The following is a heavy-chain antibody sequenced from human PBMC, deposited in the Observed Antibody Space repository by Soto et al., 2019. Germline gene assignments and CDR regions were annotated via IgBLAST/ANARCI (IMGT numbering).Heavy chain of an antibody. J-gene: IGHJ6*02. V-gene: IGHV4-61*01. Sequence: SEPLSLTCTVSGGSVSSGSYYWSWIRQPPGKGLEWIGYIYYSGSTNYNPSLKSRVTISVDTSKNQFSLKLSSVTAADTAVYYCARSPYYYGSGSYYPGHYYYGMDVWGQGTTVTVSS. D-gene: IGHD3-10*01. CDR2: IYYSGST. CDR1: GGSVSSGSYY. CDR3: ARSPYYYGSGSYYPGHYYYGMDV.